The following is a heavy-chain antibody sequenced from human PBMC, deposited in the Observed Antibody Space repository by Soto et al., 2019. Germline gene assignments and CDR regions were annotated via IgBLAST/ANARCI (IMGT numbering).Heavy chain of an antibody. CDR2: TYYSGST. Sequence: SEMMCLPCTVAGGSISSYDWSWIRQPPGKGMEWIGYTYYSGSTNYNPSLKSRVTKSVDTSKNQFSLKLSSVTAADTAVYYCARLGNYYVSSRYFDYWGHGPLVSVSS. D-gene: IGHD3-22*01. CDR1: GGSISSYD. CDR3: ARLGNYYVSSRYFDY. V-gene: IGHV4-59*08. J-gene: IGHJ4*01.